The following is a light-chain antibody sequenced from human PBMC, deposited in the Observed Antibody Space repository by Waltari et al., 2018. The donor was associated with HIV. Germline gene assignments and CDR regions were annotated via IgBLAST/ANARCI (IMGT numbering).Light chain of an antibody. CDR1: SSDIGNYKY. Sequence: QSALTQPASVSGSPGQSITISCTGASSDIGNYKYVSWYQHHPGIAPKLIIYEDNNRPSGVSNRFSGSKSGKTASLTISGLQAGDESDYYCSSYTDSSVIFGGGTKVTVL. V-gene: IGLV2-14*01. CDR3: SSYTDSSVI. CDR2: EDN. J-gene: IGLJ2*01.